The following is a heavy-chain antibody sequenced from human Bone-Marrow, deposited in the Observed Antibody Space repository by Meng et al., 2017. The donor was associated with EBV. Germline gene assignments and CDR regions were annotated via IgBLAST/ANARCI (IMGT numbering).Heavy chain of an antibody. J-gene: IGHJ4*02. CDR3: ATIVGASPVDY. V-gene: IGHV3-66*03. Sequence: EVQLVGSGGGLIQPGGSLRLSCAASGFTVSNNFMSWVRQAPGKGLEWVSLIDSGGSTYYTDSVKGRFTISRDNSKNTLYLQMNSLRAEDTAVYYCATIVGASPVDYWGQGTLVTVSS. D-gene: IGHD1-26*01. CDR2: IDSGGST. CDR1: GFTVSNNF.